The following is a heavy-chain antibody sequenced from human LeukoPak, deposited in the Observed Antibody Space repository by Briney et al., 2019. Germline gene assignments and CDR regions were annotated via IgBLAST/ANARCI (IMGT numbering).Heavy chain of an antibody. CDR1: GYTFTDYY. Sequence: ASVKVSCKASGYTFTDYYMHWVRQAPGQGLEWMGWINPNSGGTNYAQRFQGRVTMTRDTSISTAYMELSGLRSDDTAVYYCAREYSYYFEFWAREPWSPSPQ. D-gene: IGHD4-4*01. CDR3: AREYSYYFEF. V-gene: IGHV1-2*02. CDR2: INPNSGGT. J-gene: IGHJ4*02.